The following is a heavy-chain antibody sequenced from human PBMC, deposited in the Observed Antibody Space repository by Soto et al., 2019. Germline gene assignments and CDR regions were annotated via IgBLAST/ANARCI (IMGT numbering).Heavy chain of an antibody. CDR1: GGSFSGYY. CDR2: INHSGST. Sequence: SETLSLTCAVYGGSFSGYYWSWIRQPPGKGLEWIGEINHSGSTNYNPSLKSRVTISVDTSKNQFSLKLSSVTAADTAVYYCARGYPFRNYYYYMDVWGKGTTVTVS. J-gene: IGHJ6*03. V-gene: IGHV4-34*01. CDR3: ARGYPFRNYYYYMDV.